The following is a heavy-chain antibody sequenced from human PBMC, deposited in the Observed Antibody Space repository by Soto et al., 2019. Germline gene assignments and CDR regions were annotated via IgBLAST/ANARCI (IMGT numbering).Heavy chain of an antibody. CDR2: IYPGDSDT. CDR3: ARHSGTAESDSH. J-gene: IGHJ1*01. CDR1: GYSFTRNW. V-gene: IGHV5-51*01. Sequence: GGSLKISCQGSGYSFTRNWIAWVRQMPGKGLEWMGIIYPGDSDTRYSPSFQGQVTLSADKSINTAYLQWSSLKVSDTAMYYCARHSGTAESDSHWGQGTLVTVSS. D-gene: IGHD6-13*01.